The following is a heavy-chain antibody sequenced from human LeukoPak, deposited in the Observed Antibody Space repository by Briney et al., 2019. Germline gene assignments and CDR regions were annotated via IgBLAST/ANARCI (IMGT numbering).Heavy chain of an antibody. D-gene: IGHD3-9*01. CDR3: ARDYILTGYLDY. J-gene: IGHJ4*02. CDR1: GFTFSSYA. CDR2: ISYDGGNK. Sequence: GGSLRLSCAASGFTFSSYAMHWVRQAPGKGLEWVAVISYDGGNKYYADSVKGRFTISRDNSKNTLYLQMNSLRAEDTAVYYCARDYILTGYLDYWGQGTLVTVSS. V-gene: IGHV3-30*04.